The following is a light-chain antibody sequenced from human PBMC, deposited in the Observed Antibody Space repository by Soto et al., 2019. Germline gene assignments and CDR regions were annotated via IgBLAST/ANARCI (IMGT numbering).Light chain of an antibody. Sequence: DLQVTQSPSSLSASVGDRVTITCQASQDISHFLNWYQQKPGKAPNLLIYAASNLETGVPSRFSGSGSGTDFTFTINSLQPEDIATYYCQQYDDVPLTFGQGTRLDI. J-gene: IGKJ5*01. V-gene: IGKV1-33*01. CDR3: QQYDDVPLT. CDR2: AAS. CDR1: QDISHF.